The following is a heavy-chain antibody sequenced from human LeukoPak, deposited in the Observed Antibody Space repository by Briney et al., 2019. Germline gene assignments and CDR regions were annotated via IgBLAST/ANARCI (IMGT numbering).Heavy chain of an antibody. V-gene: IGHV3-30*18. Sequence: GGSLRLSCAAPGFTFSSYGMHWVRQAPGKGLEWVAVISYDGSNKYYADSVKGRFTISRDNSKNTLYLQMNSLRAEDTAVYYCAKDRADIVATYFDYWGQGTLVTVSS. J-gene: IGHJ4*02. CDR1: GFTFSSYG. CDR3: AKDRADIVATYFDY. D-gene: IGHD5-12*01. CDR2: ISYDGSNK.